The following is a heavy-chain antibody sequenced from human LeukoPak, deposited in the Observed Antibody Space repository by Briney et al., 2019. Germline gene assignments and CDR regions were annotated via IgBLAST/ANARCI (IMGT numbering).Heavy chain of an antibody. Sequence: ASVKVSCKASGYTFTSYYMHWARQAPGQGLEWMGIINPSGGSTTYAQKFQGRVTMTRNTSTSTVYMALSSLTPEDTAVYYCARAGYWAASGYATIWDQGTLVTVSS. CDR3: ARAGYWAASGYATI. CDR2: INPSGGST. D-gene: IGHD6-13*01. CDR1: GYTFTSYY. J-gene: IGHJ4*02. V-gene: IGHV1-46*03.